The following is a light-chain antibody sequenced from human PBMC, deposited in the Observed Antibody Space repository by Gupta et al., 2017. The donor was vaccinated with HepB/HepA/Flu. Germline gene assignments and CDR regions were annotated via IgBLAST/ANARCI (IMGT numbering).Light chain of an antibody. CDR1: QSVSSSY. Sequence: ETVLTQPPGTLSLSPGERATLSCRASQSVSSSYLAWYQQKPGQAPRLLIFGASSRATGIPDRFSGSGSGTDFTLTISRLEPEDFAVYYCQQDGSSPWTFGQGTRVEIK. V-gene: IGKV3-20*01. J-gene: IGKJ1*01. CDR2: GAS. CDR3: QQDGSSPWT.